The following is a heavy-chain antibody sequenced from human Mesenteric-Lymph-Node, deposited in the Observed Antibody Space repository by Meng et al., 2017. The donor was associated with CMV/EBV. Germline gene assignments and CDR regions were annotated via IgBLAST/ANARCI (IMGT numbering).Heavy chain of an antibody. D-gene: IGHD5-18*01. CDR1: GFTFSDYY. CDR2: ISSSGDAI. V-gene: IGHV3-11*04. Sequence: GGSLRLSCAASGFTFSDYYMSWIRQAPGKGLEWVSYISSSGDAIYYADSVKGRSTISRDNAKNSLYLQMNSLRAEDTAVYYCAKEGEQLWHFDYWGQGTLVTVSS. J-gene: IGHJ4*02. CDR3: AKEGEQLWHFDY.